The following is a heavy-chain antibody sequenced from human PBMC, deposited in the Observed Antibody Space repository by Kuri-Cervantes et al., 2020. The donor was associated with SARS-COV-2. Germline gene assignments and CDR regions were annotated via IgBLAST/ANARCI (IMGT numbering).Heavy chain of an antibody. Sequence: SVKVSCKASGGTFSSYAISWVRQAPGQGLEWMGGITPILGTANYAQKFQGRVTITADESTSTAYVELSSLRSEDTAVYYCALGYWGSGYPRYYYYMDVWGKGTTVTVSS. V-gene: IGHV1-69*13. CDR3: ALGYWGSGYPRYYYYMDV. CDR1: GGTFSSYA. J-gene: IGHJ6*03. D-gene: IGHD3-22*01. CDR2: ITPILGTA.